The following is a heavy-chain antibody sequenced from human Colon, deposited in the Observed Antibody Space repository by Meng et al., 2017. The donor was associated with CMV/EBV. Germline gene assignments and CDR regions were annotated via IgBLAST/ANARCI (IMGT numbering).Heavy chain of an antibody. J-gene: IGHJ4*02. V-gene: IGHV3-30-3*01. CDR1: GFTFSSYA. Sequence: GESLKISCAASGFTFSSYAMSWVRQAPGKGLEWVAFISYDGGNTYYADSVNGRFTVSRDKSKNTMYLQMYTLRTEDTAMYYCARAQGSSSNWPMADWGQGTLVTVSS. CDR3: ARAQGSSSNWPMAD. CDR2: ISYDGGNT. D-gene: IGHD6-13*01.